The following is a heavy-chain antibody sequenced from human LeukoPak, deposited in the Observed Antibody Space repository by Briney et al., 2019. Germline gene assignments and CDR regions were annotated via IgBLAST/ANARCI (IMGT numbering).Heavy chain of an antibody. CDR2: TKSNTDGGTI. D-gene: IGHD3-22*01. V-gene: IGHV3-15*05. CDR3: TTGLSSVYYDGTGYIILDY. Sequence: GGSLRLSCTASGFTFSNAWMSWVRQAPGKGLEWVGRTKSNTDGGTIDYAAPVKGRFTISRDDSKNTLYLQMNSLKTEDTAVYYCTTGLSSVYYDGTGYIILDYWGQGTLVTVSS. CDR1: GFTFSNAW. J-gene: IGHJ4*02.